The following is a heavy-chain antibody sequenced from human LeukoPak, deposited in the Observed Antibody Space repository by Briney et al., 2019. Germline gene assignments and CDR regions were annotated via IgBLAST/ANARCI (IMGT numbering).Heavy chain of an antibody. J-gene: IGHJ4*02. Sequence: GGSLRLSCAASGFTFSSYEMNWVRQAPGKGLEWVSAISGSGGSTYYADSVKGRFTISRDNSKNTLYLQMNSLRAEDTAVYYCAKDERWLQPYYFDYWGQGTLVTVSS. CDR2: ISGSGGST. V-gene: IGHV3-23*01. CDR3: AKDERWLQPYYFDY. CDR1: GFTFSSYE. D-gene: IGHD5-24*01.